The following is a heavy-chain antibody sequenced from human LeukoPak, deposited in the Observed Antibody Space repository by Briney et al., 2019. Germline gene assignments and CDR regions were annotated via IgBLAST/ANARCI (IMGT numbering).Heavy chain of an antibody. CDR3: ARDQRGPGVVEDY. CDR1: GGTFSSYA. Sequence: GASVKVSCKASGGTFSSYAISWVRQAPGQGLEWMGGIIPIFGTANYAQKFQGRVTITADESTSTAYMELSSLRSEDTAVYYCARDQRGPGVVEDYWGQGTLVTVSS. V-gene: IGHV1-69*13. D-gene: IGHD3-3*01. CDR2: IIPIFGTA. J-gene: IGHJ4*02.